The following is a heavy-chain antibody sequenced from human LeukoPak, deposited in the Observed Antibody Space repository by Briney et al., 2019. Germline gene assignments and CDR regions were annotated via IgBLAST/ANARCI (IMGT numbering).Heavy chain of an antibody. Sequence: SETLSLTCTVSGGSISSSSYYWGWIRQPPGKGLEWIGSIYYSGSTYYNPSLKSRVTISVDTSKNQFSLKLSSVTAADTAVYYCARDLLYYDFWSGYKGGAFDIWGQGTMVTVSS. CDR2: IYYSGST. CDR3: ARDLLYYDFWSGYKGGAFDI. V-gene: IGHV4-39*07. CDR1: GGSISSSSYY. D-gene: IGHD3-3*01. J-gene: IGHJ3*02.